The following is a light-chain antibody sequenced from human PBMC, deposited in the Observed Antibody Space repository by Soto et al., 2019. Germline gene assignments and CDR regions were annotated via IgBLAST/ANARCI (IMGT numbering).Light chain of an antibody. CDR1: SSDVGSYNY. CDR2: DVS. V-gene: IGLV2-11*01. Sequence: QSALTQPRSASGSPGQSVTISCTGTSSDVGSYNYVSWYQQHPGNAHKLMIYDVSKRPSGVPHRFACSKSGNTASLTISGLQEEDEDDYYCIGCDDSMEGAVFGGGTQLTVL. CDR3: IGCDDSMEGAV. J-gene: IGLJ3*02.